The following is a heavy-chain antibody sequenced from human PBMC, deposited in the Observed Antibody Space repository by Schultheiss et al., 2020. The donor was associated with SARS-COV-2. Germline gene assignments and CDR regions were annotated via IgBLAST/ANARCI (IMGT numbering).Heavy chain of an antibody. CDR3: ARQRLGSSSFPDY. CDR1: GYSFSTYW. V-gene: IGHV5-51*01. Sequence: GESLKIFCKGSGYSFSTYWIGWVRQMPGKGLEWMGIIYPTDSDTRYSPSFQGQVTISADKSISTAYLQWSSLKASDTAMYYCARQRLGSSSFPDYWGQGTQVTVSS. J-gene: IGHJ4*02. CDR2: IYPTDSDT. D-gene: IGHD6-6*01.